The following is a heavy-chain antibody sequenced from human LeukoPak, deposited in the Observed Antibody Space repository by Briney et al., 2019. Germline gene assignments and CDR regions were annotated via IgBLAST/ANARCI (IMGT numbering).Heavy chain of an antibody. D-gene: IGHD3-10*01. V-gene: IGHV1-3*01. CDR3: AREYYGSGSYYKTYDY. J-gene: IGHJ4*02. CDR1: GYTFTSYA. Sequence: ASVKVSCKASGYTFTSYAMHWVRQAPGQRLEWMGWINAGNGNTKYSQKFQGRVTITADESTSTAYMELSSLRSEDTAVYYCAREYYGSGSYYKTYDYWGQGTLVTVSS. CDR2: INAGNGNT.